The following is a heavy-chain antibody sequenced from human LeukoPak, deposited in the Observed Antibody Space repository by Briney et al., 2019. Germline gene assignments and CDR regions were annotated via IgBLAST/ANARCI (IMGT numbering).Heavy chain of an antibody. J-gene: IGHJ4*02. CDR1: GGSISSYY. CDR3: ARTQPFGYSYGPYFDC. CDR2: TYYNGNT. V-gene: IGHV4-59*08. D-gene: IGHD5-18*01. Sequence: SETLSLTCTVSGGSISSYYWSCIRQPPGKGLEWIGYTYYNGNTDYNPSLKSRVTISVDTSKNQFSLKLTSVTAADTAVYFCARTQPFGYSYGPYFDCWGQGTLVTVS.